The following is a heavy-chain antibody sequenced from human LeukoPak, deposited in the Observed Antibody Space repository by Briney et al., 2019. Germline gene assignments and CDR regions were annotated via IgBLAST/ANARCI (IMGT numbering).Heavy chain of an antibody. CDR2: IYYSGNT. CDR3: AREGTYGDSGVFDY. V-gene: IGHV4-31*03. Sequence: SETLSLTCTVSGGPISSGGYYWTWIRQHPGKGLEWIGYIYYSGNTYYNPSLKSRVTISVDTSKNQFSLKLSSVTAADTAVYYCAREGTYGDSGVFDYWGQGTLVTVSS. D-gene: IGHD4-17*01. CDR1: GGPISSGGYY. J-gene: IGHJ4*02.